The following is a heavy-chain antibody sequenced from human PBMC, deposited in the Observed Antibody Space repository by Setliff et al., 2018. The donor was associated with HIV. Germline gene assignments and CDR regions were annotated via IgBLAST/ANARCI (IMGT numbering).Heavy chain of an antibody. J-gene: IGHJ4*02. D-gene: IGHD3-10*01. Sequence: LRFSCVASGFIFSSYEMNWVRQAPGKGLEWVSSIISGDSTIYYADSVKGRFTLSRDTSKNTLSLQMNTLRPEDTAVYYCARVRLYNNALDYWGQGTLVTVSS. CDR1: GFIFSSYE. CDR3: ARVRLYNNALDY. CDR2: IISGDSTI. V-gene: IGHV3-48*03.